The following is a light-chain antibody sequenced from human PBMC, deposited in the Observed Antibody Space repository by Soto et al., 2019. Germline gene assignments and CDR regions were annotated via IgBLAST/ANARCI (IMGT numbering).Light chain of an antibody. CDR3: QQTHTFPLT. Sequence: DIQMTQSPSSVSASVGDTVAITCRASQSISSWLAWYQQRPGEAPKLLIYTGSILQVGVPSRFSGSGSGTDFILTIDNLQPEDFAPYYCQQTHTFPLTLGGGTKVEIK. J-gene: IGKJ4*01. CDR2: TGS. CDR1: QSISSW. V-gene: IGKV1-12*01.